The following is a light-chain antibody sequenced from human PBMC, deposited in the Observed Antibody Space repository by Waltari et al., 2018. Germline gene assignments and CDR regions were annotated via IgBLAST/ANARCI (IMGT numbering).Light chain of an antibody. V-gene: IGKV1-NL1*01. CDR2: TAS. CDR3: QHYYSISPT. J-gene: IGKJ1*01. Sequence: DIQMTQSPSSLSASVGDTVTITCRASQGISKSLAWYQQKPGKAPKLLLHTASKLESGVPSRFSGSGSVEDFTLNISSLQPEVLATYYCQHYYSISPTFGQGTKVDIK. CDR1: QGISKS.